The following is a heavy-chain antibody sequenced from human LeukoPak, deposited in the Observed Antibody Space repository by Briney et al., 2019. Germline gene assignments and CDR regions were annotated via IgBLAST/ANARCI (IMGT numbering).Heavy chain of an antibody. CDR1: GGSIGSTNYY. J-gene: IGHJ4*02. D-gene: IGHD1-26*01. CDR2: IYYSGST. Sequence: SETLSLTCTVSGGSIGSTNYYWGWIRQPPGKGLEWIGSIYYSGSTYYNSSLKSRVTISVDTSKNQFSLKVSSVTAADTAVYYCARYRDYWGQGTLVTVAS. CDR3: ARYRDY. V-gene: IGHV4-39*01.